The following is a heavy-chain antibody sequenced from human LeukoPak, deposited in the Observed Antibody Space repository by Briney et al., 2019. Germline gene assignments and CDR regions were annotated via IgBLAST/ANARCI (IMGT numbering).Heavy chain of an antibody. J-gene: IGHJ3*02. Sequence: PGGSLRLSCAASGFTFSSYAMSWVRQAPGKGLEWVSSISASGGTTYYADSVKGRFTISRDNSRNTLYLQMNSLRAEDTAVYYCAKELATRAVGGAFDIWGQGTMVTVSS. CDR3: AKELATRAVGGAFDI. CDR1: GFTFSSYA. D-gene: IGHD1-1*01. CDR2: ISASGGTT. V-gene: IGHV3-23*01.